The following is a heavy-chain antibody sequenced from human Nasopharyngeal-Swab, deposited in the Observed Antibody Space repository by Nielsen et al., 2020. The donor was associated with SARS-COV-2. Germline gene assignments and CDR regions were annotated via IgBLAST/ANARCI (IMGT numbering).Heavy chain of an antibody. V-gene: IGHV3-23*01. D-gene: IGHD2-21*01. Sequence: GGSLRLSCAASGFTFNNYNFNWVRQAPGKGLEWVSISGSGDTTYYADSVKDRFTISRDNSKNTLYLQTNSLRVEDTAVYYCAKAPYLRGLDVWGQGTTVTVSS. CDR3: AKAPYLRGLDV. CDR1: GFTFNNYN. J-gene: IGHJ6*02. CDR2: SGSGDTT.